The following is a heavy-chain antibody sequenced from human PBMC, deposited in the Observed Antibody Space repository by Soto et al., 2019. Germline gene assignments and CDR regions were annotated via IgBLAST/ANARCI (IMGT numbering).Heavy chain of an antibody. D-gene: IGHD5-18*01. J-gene: IGHJ6*03. CDR2: IWYDGSNK. CDR1: GFTFSSYG. CDR3: ARGDTAMSYMDV. Sequence: GGSLRLSCAASGFTFSSYGMHWVRQAPGKGLEWVAVIWYDGSNKYYADSVKGRFTISRDNSKNTLYLQMNSLRAEDTAVYYCARGDTAMSYMDVWGKGTTVTVSS. V-gene: IGHV3-33*01.